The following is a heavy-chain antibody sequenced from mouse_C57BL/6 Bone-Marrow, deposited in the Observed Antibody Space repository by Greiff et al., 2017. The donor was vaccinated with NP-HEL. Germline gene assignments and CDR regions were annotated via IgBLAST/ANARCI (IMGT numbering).Heavy chain of an antibody. D-gene: IGHD2-14*01. CDR2: INPGSGGT. V-gene: IGHV1-54*01. CDR3: ARGVPYYAMDY. CDR1: GYAFTNYL. J-gene: IGHJ4*01. Sequence: QVQLQQSGAELVRPGTSVKVSCKASGYAFTNYLIEWVKQRPGQGLEWIGVINPGSGGTNYTEKFKGKATLTADKSSSTAYMQLSSLTSEDSAVYFCARGVPYYAMDYWGQGTSVTVSS.